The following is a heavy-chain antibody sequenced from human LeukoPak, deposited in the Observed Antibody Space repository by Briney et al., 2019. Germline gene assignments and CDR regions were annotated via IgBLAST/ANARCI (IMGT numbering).Heavy chain of an antibody. Sequence: GSLRLSCAASGFTFSSHSMSWVRQAPGKGLEWVSVFCGRGGCTYYAESVKGRFTISKDNSKNTLYLQMESLRTEDTAVYYCARSPPYVVYSNFLFDWWGQGSLVTVSS. V-gene: IGHV3-23*01. D-gene: IGHD4-11*01. CDR1: GFTFSSHS. CDR2: FCGRGGCT. CDR3: ARSPPYVVYSNFLFDW. J-gene: IGHJ4*02.